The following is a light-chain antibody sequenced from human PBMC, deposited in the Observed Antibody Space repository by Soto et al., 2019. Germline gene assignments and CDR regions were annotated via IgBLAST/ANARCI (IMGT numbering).Light chain of an antibody. CDR3: PLCGSSPPRT. CDR1: QSVSSSY. J-gene: IGKJ1*01. V-gene: IGKV3-20*01. Sequence: DIVLTQSPGTLSLSPGERATLSCRASQSVSSSYLAWYQQKPGQAPRLLIYGSSSRATGIPERFSGSGSGTGFTLPFSSLDPIDFLVYYCPLCGSSPPRTFGPGTKVES. CDR2: GSS.